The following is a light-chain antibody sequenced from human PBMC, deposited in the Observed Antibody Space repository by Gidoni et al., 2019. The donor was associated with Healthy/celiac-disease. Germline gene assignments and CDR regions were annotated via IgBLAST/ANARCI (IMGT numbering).Light chain of an antibody. V-gene: IGKV2-28*01. CDR3: MQALQTPRT. J-gene: IGKJ1*01. Sequence: DIVMTQSPLSLPVTPGEPASISCRSSQSLLHSNGYNYLDWYLQKPGQSPQLLIYLGSNRASGVPDRFSGSGSGTDFTLKSSRGEAEDVGVYYCMQALQTPRTFGQGTKVEIK. CDR1: QSLLHSNGYNY. CDR2: LGS.